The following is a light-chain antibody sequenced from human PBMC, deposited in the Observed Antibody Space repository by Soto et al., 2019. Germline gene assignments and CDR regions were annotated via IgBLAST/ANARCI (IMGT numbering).Light chain of an antibody. CDR1: QSVSSN. CDR3: QQRSNLIT. V-gene: IGKV3-11*01. J-gene: IGKJ5*01. Sequence: EIVMTQSPATLSLSPWETATLSCRASQSVSSNLAWYQQKPGQAPRLLIYGASNRATGIPARFSGSGSGTDFTLTISSLEPEDFAVYYCQQRSNLITFGQGTRLEIK. CDR2: GAS.